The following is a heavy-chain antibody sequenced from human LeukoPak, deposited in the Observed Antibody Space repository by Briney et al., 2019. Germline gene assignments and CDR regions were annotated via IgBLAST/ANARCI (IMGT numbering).Heavy chain of an antibody. CDR3: AKGYSGYDFLGDYLPVYYYYYMDV. D-gene: IGHD5-12*01. CDR1: GFTFSDYY. J-gene: IGHJ6*03. V-gene: IGHV3-11*04. CDR2: ISSSGTTI. Sequence: PGGSLRLSCAASGFTFSDYYMSWIRQAPGKGLEWVSYISSSGTTIYYADSVKGRFTISRDNAKNSLYLQMNSLRAEDTAVYYCAKGYSGYDFLGDYLPVYYYYYMDVWGKGTTVTISS.